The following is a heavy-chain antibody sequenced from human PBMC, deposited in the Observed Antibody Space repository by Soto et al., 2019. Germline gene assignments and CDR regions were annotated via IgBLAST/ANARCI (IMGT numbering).Heavy chain of an antibody. J-gene: IGHJ5*02. CDR2: IIPIFGTA. CDR1: GGTFSSYA. CDR3: ARGVRMTTAKNGFDP. D-gene: IGHD4-4*01. V-gene: IGHV1-69*06. Sequence: GASVKVSCKASGGTFSSYAISWVRQAPGQGLEWMGGIIPIFGTANYAQKFQGIVTITADKSTSTAYMELSSLRSEDTAVYYCARGVRMTTAKNGFDPWGQGTLVTVS.